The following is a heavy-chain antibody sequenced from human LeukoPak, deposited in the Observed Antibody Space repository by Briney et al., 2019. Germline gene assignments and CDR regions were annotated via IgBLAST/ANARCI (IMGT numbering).Heavy chain of an antibody. J-gene: IGHJ4*02. Sequence: SETLSLTCAVYGGSFSGYYWSWVRQPPGKGLEWIGEINNSGTTNYHPSFKSRLTVSIDTSRNQFSLKLRSVTAADAAVYYCARAGAGYDSSGYYSYYFDYWGQGTLVTVSS. CDR1: GGSFSGYY. D-gene: IGHD3-22*01. CDR3: ARAGAGYDSSGYYSYYFDY. CDR2: INNSGTT. V-gene: IGHV4-34*01.